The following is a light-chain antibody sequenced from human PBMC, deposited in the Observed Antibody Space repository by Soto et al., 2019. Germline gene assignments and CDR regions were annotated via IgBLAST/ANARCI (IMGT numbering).Light chain of an antibody. CDR3: MSYAGGNRFV. CDR2: QVT. J-gene: IGLJ1*01. Sequence: QSVLTQPPSASGSPGQSATISCAGTINDVGGYNYVSWYQQHPGKVPQLMIYQVTKRPPGVPDRFSASKSDTTASLTISGLQAEDEGDYYCMSYAGGNRFVFGTGTKVTVL. CDR1: INDVGGYNY. V-gene: IGLV2-8*01.